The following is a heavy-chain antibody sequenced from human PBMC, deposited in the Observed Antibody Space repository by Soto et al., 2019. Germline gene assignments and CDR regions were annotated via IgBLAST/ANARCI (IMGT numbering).Heavy chain of an antibody. V-gene: IGHV4-31*03. CDR3: ARDRYFDL. CDR2: IFYNGST. CDR1: GDPINSGGYF. J-gene: IGHJ2*01. Sequence: QVQLQESGPGLVKPSQTLSLTCSVSGDPINSGGYFWSWIRQLPGKGLEWIGNIFYNGSTYYNPSRKSRVTISLDTSKSQFSLHLSSVTAADTAVYFCARDRYFDLWGRGTRVTVSS.